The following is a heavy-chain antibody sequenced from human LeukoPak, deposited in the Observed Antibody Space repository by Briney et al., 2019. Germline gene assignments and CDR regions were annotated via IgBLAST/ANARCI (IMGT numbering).Heavy chain of an antibody. CDR2: INHSGST. CDR1: GGSFSGYY. J-gene: IGHJ4*02. Sequence: PSETLSLTCAVYGGSFSGYYWSWIRQPPGKGLEWIGEINHSGSTNYNPSLKSRVTISVDTSKNQFSLKLSSVTAADTAAYYCARELYYYDSSGYYPFDYWGQGTLVTVSS. V-gene: IGHV4-34*01. D-gene: IGHD3-22*01. CDR3: ARELYYYDSSGYYPFDY.